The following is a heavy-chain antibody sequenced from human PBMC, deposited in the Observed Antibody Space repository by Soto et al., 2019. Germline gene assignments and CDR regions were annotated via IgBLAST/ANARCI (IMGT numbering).Heavy chain of an antibody. D-gene: IGHD3-9*01. CDR3: AGSRTLYYDILTGYYNEWFDP. CDR2: IYYSGST. Sequence: SETLSLTCTVSGGSISSYYWSWIRQPPGKGLEWIGYIYYSGSTNYNPSLKSRVTVSVETSKNQFSLKLSSVTAADTAVYYCAGSRTLYYDILTGYYNEWFDPWGQGTLVTVSS. V-gene: IGHV4-59*01. CDR1: GGSISSYY. J-gene: IGHJ5*02.